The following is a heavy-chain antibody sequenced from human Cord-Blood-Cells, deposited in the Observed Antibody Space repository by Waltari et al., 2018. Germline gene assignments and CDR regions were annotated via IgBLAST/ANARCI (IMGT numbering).Heavy chain of an antibody. CDR1: GDSVSSNSAA. Sequence: QVQLQQSGPGLVKPSQTLSLTCAISGDSVSSNSAAWNWIRQSPSIGLEWLGRTYYRSKWYNDYAVSVKSRITINPDTSKNQFSLQLNSVTPEDTAVYYCARARLNYDFWSGYYFFDYWGQGTLVTVSS. CDR2: TYYRSKWYN. V-gene: IGHV6-1*01. D-gene: IGHD3-3*01. J-gene: IGHJ4*02. CDR3: ARARLNYDFWSGYYFFDY.